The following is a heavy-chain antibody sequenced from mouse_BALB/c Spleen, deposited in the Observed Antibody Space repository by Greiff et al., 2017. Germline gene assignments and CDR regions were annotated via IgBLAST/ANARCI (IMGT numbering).Heavy chain of an antibody. V-gene: IGHV14-3*02. CDR3: AGLRPHYYAMDY. CDR2: IDPANGNT. Sequence: VQLQQSGAELVKPGASVKLSCTASGFNIKDTYMHWVKQRPEQGLEWIGRIDPANGNTKYDPKFQGKATITADTSSNTVYLQLSSLTSEDTAVYYCAGLRPHYYAMDYWGQGTSVTVSS. D-gene: IGHD1-2*01. J-gene: IGHJ4*01. CDR1: GFNIKDTY.